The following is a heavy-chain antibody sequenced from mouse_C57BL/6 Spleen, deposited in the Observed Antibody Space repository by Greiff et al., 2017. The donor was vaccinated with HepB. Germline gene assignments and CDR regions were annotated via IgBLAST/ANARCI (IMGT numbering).Heavy chain of an antibody. D-gene: IGHD2-4*01. V-gene: IGHV1-76*01. CDR1: GYTFTDYY. CDR2: IYPGSGNT. CDR3: ANDYDYAMDY. Sequence: VQRVESGAELVRPGASVKLSCKASGYTFTDYYINWVKQRPGQGLEWIARIYPGSGNTYYNEKFKGKATLTAEKSSSTAYMQLSSLTSEDSAVYFCANDYDYAMDYWGQGTSVTVSS. J-gene: IGHJ4*01.